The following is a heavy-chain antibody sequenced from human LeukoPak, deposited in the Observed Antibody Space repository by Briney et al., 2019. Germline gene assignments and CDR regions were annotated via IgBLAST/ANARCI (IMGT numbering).Heavy chain of an antibody. V-gene: IGHV1-2*02. D-gene: IGHD5-12*01. CDR1: GYTWNDYY. CDR2: INPNSGGT. CDR3: ARVRGYSGYDPPGY. Sequence: GSVKVSCVDSGYTWNDYYMHWVRQAHEQELEWMGLINPNSGGTNYAQKFQGRVTMTRDTSISTGYMEISRLRHDDTAVYYCARVRGYSGYDPPGYWGQGTLVTVSS. J-gene: IGHJ4*02.